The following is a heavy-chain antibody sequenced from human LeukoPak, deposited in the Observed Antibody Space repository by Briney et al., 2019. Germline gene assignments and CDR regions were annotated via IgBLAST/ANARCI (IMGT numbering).Heavy chain of an antibody. CDR2: IKQDGSEK. J-gene: IGHJ6*02. D-gene: IGHD1-7*01. Sequence: GGSLRLSCAASGFTFSSYWMSWVRQASGKGLEWVANIKQDGSEKYYVDSVKGRFTISRDNAKNSLYLQMNSLRAEDTAVYYCARVQLELRNYYYGMDVWGQGTTVTVSS. CDR1: GFTFSSYW. V-gene: IGHV3-7*01. CDR3: ARVQLELRNYYYGMDV.